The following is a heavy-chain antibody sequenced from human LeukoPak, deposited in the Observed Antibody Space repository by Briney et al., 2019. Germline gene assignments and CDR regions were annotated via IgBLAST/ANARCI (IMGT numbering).Heavy chain of an antibody. CDR3: QWLLDAFDI. J-gene: IGHJ3*02. CDR2: IYSGGST. CDR1: GFTVSSNY. Sequence: GGSLRLSCAASGFTVSSNYMSWVRRAPGKGLEWVSVIYSGGSTYYADSVKGRFTISRDNSKNTLYLQMNSLRAEDTAVYYRQWLLDAFDIWGQGTMVTVPS. V-gene: IGHV3-53*01. D-gene: IGHD6-19*01.